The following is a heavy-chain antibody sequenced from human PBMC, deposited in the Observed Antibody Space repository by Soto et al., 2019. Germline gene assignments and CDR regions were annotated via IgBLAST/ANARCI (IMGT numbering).Heavy chain of an antibody. D-gene: IGHD6-13*01. V-gene: IGHV1-18*01. J-gene: IGHJ1*01. CDR3: ARGGSSWSAEYYQH. CDR1: GYTFTNYG. CDR2: ISGYNGNT. Sequence: ASVKVSCMASGYTFTNYGISWVRQAPGQGPEWMGWISGYNGNTKYAQKFRGRVTMTTDTPTSTAYLEVRRLRSDDTAVYYCARGGSSWSAEYYQHWGQGTLVTVSS.